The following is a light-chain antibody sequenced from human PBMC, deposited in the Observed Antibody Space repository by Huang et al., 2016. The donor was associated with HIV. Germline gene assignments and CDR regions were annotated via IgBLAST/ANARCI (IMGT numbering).Light chain of an antibody. CDR1: QSVNSN. J-gene: IGKJ1*01. V-gene: IGKV3-15*01. CDR2: DAS. Sequence: EIVMTQSPATLSVSPGERATLSRRASQSVNSNLAWYQQKPSQAPRLLIYDASTRATGIPARFSGSGSGTEFTLTISSLQSEDFAVYYCQQYNNWPPWTFGQGTKVEIK. CDR3: QQYNNWPPWT.